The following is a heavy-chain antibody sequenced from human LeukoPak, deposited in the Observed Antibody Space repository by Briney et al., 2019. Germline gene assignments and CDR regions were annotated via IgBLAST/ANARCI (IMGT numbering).Heavy chain of an antibody. D-gene: IGHD3-22*01. Sequence: SETLSLTCAVYGGSFSGYYWSWIRQPPGKGLEWIGEINHSGSTNYNPSLKSRVTISVDTSKNQFSLKLSSVTAADTAVYYCARRYYYDSSGYSPFDYWGQGTLVTVSS. CDR1: GGSFSGYY. V-gene: IGHV4-34*01. CDR2: INHSGST. J-gene: IGHJ4*02. CDR3: ARRYYYDSSGYSPFDY.